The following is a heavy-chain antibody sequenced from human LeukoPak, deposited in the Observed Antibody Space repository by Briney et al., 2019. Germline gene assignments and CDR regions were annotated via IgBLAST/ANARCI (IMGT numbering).Heavy chain of an antibody. CDR3: ARGKEGVVPAAVDY. J-gene: IGHJ4*02. V-gene: IGHV7-4-1*02. CDR2: INTNTGNP. CDR1: GYTFTSYY. Sequence: ASVKVSCKASGYTFTSYYMHWVRRAPGQGLEWMGWINTNTGNPTYAQGFTGRFVFSLDTSVSTAYLQTSSLKAEDTAVYYCARGKEGVVPAAVDYWGQGTLVTVSS. D-gene: IGHD2-2*01.